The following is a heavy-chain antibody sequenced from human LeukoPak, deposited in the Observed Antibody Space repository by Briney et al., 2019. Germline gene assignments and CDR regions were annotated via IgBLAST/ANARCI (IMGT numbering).Heavy chain of an antibody. Sequence: GGSLRLSCAASGFTFSSYAMHWVRQAPGKGLEWVAVISYDGSNKYYADSVKGRFTISRDNSKNTVYLQMNSLRAEDTAVYYCASDVGIAVAGTSGYWSQGTLVTVSS. CDR1: GFTFSSYA. CDR2: ISYDGSNK. J-gene: IGHJ4*02. CDR3: ASDVGIAVAGTSGY. V-gene: IGHV3-30-3*01. D-gene: IGHD6-19*01.